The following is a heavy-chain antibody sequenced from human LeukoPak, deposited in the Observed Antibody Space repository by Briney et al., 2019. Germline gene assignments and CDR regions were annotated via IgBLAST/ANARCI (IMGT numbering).Heavy chain of an antibody. D-gene: IGHD5-18*01. CDR1: GGSFSGYY. CDR2: INHSGST. J-gene: IGHJ4*02. V-gene: IGHV4-34*01. CDR3: ARFARGYSPFDY. Sequence: SETLSLTCAVYGGSFSGYYWSWIRQPPGKGLEWTGEINHSGSTNYNPSLKSRVTISVDTSKNQFSLKLSSVTAADTAVYYCARFARGYSPFDYWGQGTLVTVSS.